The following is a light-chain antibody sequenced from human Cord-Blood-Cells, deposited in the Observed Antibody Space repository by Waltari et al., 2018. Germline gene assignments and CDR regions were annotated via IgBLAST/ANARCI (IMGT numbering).Light chain of an antibody. CDR2: GAS. Sequence: EIVMTQSPGTLSLSPGERATPSCRASQSVSSSYLAWYQQKPGQAPRLLIYGASGRATGIPDRFSGSGSGTDFTLTISRLEPEDFAVYYWQQYGSWTFGQGTKVEIK. CDR3: QQYGSWT. CDR1: QSVSSSY. J-gene: IGKJ1*01. V-gene: IGKV3-20*01.